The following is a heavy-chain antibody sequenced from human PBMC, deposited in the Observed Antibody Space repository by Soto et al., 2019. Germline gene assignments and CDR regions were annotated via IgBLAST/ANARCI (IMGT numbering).Heavy chain of an antibody. CDR2: ISAYNGNT. J-gene: IGHJ6*02. CDR1: GYTFTSYG. D-gene: IGHD5-18*01. V-gene: IGHV1-18*04. CDR3: ARANVDTAMVPMDV. Sequence: GAVKVSCKASGYTFTSYGISWVRQAPGQGLEWMGWISAYNGNTNYAQKLQGRVTMTTDTSTSTAYMELRSLRSDDTAVYYCARANVDTAMVPMDVWGQGTTVTVSS.